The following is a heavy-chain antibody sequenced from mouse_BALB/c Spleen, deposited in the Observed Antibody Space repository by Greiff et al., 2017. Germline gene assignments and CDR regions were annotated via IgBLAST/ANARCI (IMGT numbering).Heavy chain of an antibody. Sequence: QVHVKQSGAELARPGASVKMSCKASGYTFTSYTMHWVKQRPGQGLEWIGYINPSSGYTNYNQKFKDKATLTADKSSSTAYMQLSSLTSEDSAVYYCARSGSGYYVGAMDYWGQGTTVTVSS. CDR3: ARSGSGYYVGAMDY. CDR2: INPSSGYT. J-gene: IGHJ4*01. CDR1: GYTFTSYT. V-gene: IGHV1-4*01. D-gene: IGHD2-3*01.